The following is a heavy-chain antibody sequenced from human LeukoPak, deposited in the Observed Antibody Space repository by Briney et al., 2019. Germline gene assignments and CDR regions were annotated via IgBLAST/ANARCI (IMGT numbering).Heavy chain of an antibody. D-gene: IGHD3-10*01. J-gene: IGHJ3*02. Sequence: GGSLRLSCAASGFTVSSNYMSWVRQAPGKGLEWVGFIRSKAYGGTTEYAASVKGRFTISRDDSKSIAYLQMNSLKTEDTAVYYCTRALLLWFGEFYRDLDAFDIWGQGTMVTVSS. CDR1: GFTVSSNY. V-gene: IGHV3-49*04. CDR3: TRALLLWFGEFYRDLDAFDI. CDR2: IRSKAYGGTT.